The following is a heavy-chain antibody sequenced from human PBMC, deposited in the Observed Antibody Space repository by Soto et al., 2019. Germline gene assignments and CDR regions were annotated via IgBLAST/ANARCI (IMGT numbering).Heavy chain of an antibody. V-gene: IGHV3-33*05. Sequence: QVQLVESGGGVVQPGTSLRLSCVGSGFTFRSYVIHWVRQAPGKGLEWVAVTSYDGSNNFYGDSVKGRFTISRHNSRKTVELQMDSLRFEDTALYYCARWGTTGGLDVWGQGTLVSVSS. CDR2: TSYDGSNN. J-gene: IGHJ4*02. D-gene: IGHD3-16*01. CDR3: ARWGTTGGLDV. CDR1: GFTFRSYV.